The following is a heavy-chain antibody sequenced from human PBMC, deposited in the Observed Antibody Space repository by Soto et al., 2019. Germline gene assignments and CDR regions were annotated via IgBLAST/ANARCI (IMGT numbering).Heavy chain of an antibody. CDR2: TYYRSKWYN. Sequence: SQTLSLTCAISGDSVSSNSAAWNWIRQSPSRGLECLVRTYYRSKWYNDYAGSVKSRITINPDTSSNQFSLQLNFVNPEDTAAYYCARDKFVRQQLVRFDYWGQGTLVTVSS. D-gene: IGHD6-13*01. V-gene: IGHV6-1*01. J-gene: IGHJ4*02. CDR1: GDSVSSNSAA. CDR3: ARDKFVRQQLVRFDY.